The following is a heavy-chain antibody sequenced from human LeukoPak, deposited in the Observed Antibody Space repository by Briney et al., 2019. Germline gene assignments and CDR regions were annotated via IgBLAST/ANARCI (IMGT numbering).Heavy chain of an antibody. CDR2: FDLEHGET. CDR1: GYTLTELS. V-gene: IGHV1-24*01. Sequence: GASVKVSCKVSGYTLTELSIHWVRQAPGKGLEWMGGFDLEHGETVYAQKFQGRITMTRDMSTSTVYMELSSLRSEDTAVYYCASWDDSSGSRDAFDIWGQGTMVTVSS. J-gene: IGHJ3*02. CDR3: ASWDDSSGSRDAFDI. D-gene: IGHD3-22*01.